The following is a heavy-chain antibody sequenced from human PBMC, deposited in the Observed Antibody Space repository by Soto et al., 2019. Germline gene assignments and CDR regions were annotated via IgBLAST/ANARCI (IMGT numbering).Heavy chain of an antibody. D-gene: IGHD6-13*01. Sequence: SETLSVTCTVSGGSIDSHYWSWIRQPPGQGLEWIAYMYYSGSPNYNPSLKSRVTISVDTSKNQFSLNLSFVTAADTAVYYCARGASTGRSDSWGQGTLVTVSS. CDR1: GGSIDSHY. CDR3: ARGASTGRSDS. J-gene: IGHJ4*02. CDR2: MYYSGSP. V-gene: IGHV4-59*11.